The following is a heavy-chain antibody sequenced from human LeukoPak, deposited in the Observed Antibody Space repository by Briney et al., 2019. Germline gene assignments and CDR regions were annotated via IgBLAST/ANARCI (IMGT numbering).Heavy chain of an antibody. D-gene: IGHD3-22*01. J-gene: IGHJ4*02. CDR2: FDPEDGET. CDR1: GYTLTELS. Sequence: GASVKVSCKVSGYTLTELSMHWVRQAPGTGLKWMGGFDPEDGETIYAQKFQGRVTMTEDTSTDTAYMELSSLRSEDTAVYYCATIDGHYDSSGYWGQGTLVIVSS. V-gene: IGHV1-24*01. CDR3: ATIDGHYDSSGY.